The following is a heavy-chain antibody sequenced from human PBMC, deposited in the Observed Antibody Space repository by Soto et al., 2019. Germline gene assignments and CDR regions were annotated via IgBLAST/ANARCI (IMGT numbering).Heavy chain of an antibody. Sequence: PGGSLRLSCAASGFSVSTNYMTLVRQSPGKGLEWVPFIYSGGSTYYADSVKGRFTISRDNSKNTLHLQMNSLRAEDTAVYYCARGSGSIYYFDFWGRGTLVTVSS. CDR2: IYSGGST. CDR1: GFSVSTNY. V-gene: IGHV3-53*01. D-gene: IGHD1-26*01. J-gene: IGHJ4*02. CDR3: ARGSGSIYYFDF.